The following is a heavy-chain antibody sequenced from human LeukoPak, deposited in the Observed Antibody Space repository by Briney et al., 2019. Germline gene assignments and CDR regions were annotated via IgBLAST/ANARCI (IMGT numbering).Heavy chain of an antibody. CDR1: GGSFSGYY. V-gene: IGHV4-34*01. Sequence: SETLSLTCAVYGGSFSGYYWSWIRQPPGKGLEWIGEINHSGSTNYNPSLKSRVTISVDTSKNQFSLKLSSVTAADTAVYYCARGGFIVVVPAAKSRWFDPWGQGTLVTVSS. CDR2: INHSGST. D-gene: IGHD2-2*01. CDR3: ARGGFIVVVPAAKSRWFDP. J-gene: IGHJ5*02.